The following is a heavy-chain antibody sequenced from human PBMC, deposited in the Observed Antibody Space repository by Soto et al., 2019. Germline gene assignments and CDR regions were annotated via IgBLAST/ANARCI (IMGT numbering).Heavy chain of an antibody. CDR2: IIPIFGTA. J-gene: IGHJ6*02. CDR3: ARDQVLWFGEVKSGTYYYYGMDG. Sequence: ASVKVSCKASGGTFSSYAISWVRQAPGQGLEWMGGIIPIFGTANYAQKFQGRVTITADESTSTAYMELSSLRSEDTAVYYCARDQVLWFGEVKSGTYYYYGMDGWGQGTTVTVSS. V-gene: IGHV1-69*13. D-gene: IGHD3-10*01. CDR1: GGTFSSYA.